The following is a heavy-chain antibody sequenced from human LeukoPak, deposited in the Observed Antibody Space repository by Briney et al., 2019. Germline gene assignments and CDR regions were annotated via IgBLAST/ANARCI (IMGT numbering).Heavy chain of an antibody. CDR3: AKLPYFAYFDY. CDR1: GFTFSSYA. V-gene: IGHV3-23*01. Sequence: GGSLRLSCAASGFTFSSYAMNWVRQAPGKGLEWVSAISGSGGSIYYADSVKGRFTISRDNSKNTLYLQMNSLRAEDTAVYHCAKLPYFAYFDYWGQGTLVSVSS. J-gene: IGHJ4*02. D-gene: IGHD3-9*01. CDR2: ISGSGGSI.